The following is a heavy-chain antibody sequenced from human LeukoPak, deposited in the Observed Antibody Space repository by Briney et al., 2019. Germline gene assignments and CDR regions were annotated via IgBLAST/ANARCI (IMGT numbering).Heavy chain of an antibody. V-gene: IGHV6-1*01. CDR2: TYYRSKWYN. CDR3: ARELDTAMVTPFFDY. CDR1: GDSVSSNSAA. D-gene: IGHD5-18*01. J-gene: IGHJ4*02. Sequence: SQTLSLTCAISGDSVSSNSAAWNWIRQSPSRGLQWLGRTYYRSKWYNDYAVSVKSRITINPDTSKNQFSLQLNSVTPEDTAVYYCARELDTAMVTPFFDYWGQGTLVTVSS.